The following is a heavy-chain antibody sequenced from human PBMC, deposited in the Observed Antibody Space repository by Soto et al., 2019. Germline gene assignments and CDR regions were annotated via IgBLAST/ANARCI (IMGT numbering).Heavy chain of an antibody. Sequence: EVQLLESGGDLVQPGGSLRLSCAASGFNVGAFAVNWVRQAPGKGLEWVSGISVSDAFIYYADSVRGRFSISRDASENILYLQMNSLRVDATAIYYCTRETVAGRTGLDYWGPGTLVTVSS. CDR1: GFNVGAFA. D-gene: IGHD1-1*01. CDR2: ISVSDAFI. V-gene: IGHV3-23*01. J-gene: IGHJ4*02. CDR3: TRETVAGRTGLDY.